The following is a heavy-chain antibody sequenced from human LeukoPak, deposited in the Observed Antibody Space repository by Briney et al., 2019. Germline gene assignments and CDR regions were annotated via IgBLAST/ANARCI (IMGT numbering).Heavy chain of an antibody. V-gene: IGHV4-59*08. J-gene: IGHJ5*02. Sequence: SETLSLTCTVSGDSTSDYYWSWIRQPPGKGLEWIGYVYYSGSTNYNPSLKSRVTMSVDTSKNQFSLKLSSVTAADMAVYYCARGHSSGWYSNWFDPWGQGTLVTVSS. CDR3: ARGHSSGWYSNWFDP. CDR1: GDSTSDYY. CDR2: VYYSGST. D-gene: IGHD6-19*01.